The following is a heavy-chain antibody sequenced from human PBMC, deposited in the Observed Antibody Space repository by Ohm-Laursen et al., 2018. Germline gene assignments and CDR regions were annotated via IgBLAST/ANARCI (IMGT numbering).Heavy chain of an antibody. CDR1: GFTFSSYE. CDR2: ISSSGSTI. D-gene: IGHD5-12*01. CDR3: ASNSDYRFDY. Sequence: LRLSCTASGFTFSSYEMNWVRQAPGKGLEWVSYISSSGSTIHYADSVKGRFTISRDNAKNSLYLQMNSLRAEDTAVYYCASNSDYRFDYWGQGTLVTVSS. V-gene: IGHV3-48*03. J-gene: IGHJ4*02.